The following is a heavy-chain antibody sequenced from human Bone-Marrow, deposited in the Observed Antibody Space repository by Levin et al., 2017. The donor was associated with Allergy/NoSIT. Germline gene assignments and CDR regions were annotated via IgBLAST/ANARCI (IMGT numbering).Heavy chain of an antibody. V-gene: IGHV4-34*01. CDR3: ARGRWNTVTTYYFDY. CDR1: GGSFSGYY. D-gene: IGHD4-17*01. Sequence: PSETLSLTCAVYGGSFSGYYWSWIRQPPGKGLEWIGEINHSGSTNYNPSLKSRVTISVDTSKNQFSLKLSSVTAADTAVYYCARGRWNTVTTYYFDYWGQGTLVTVSS. CDR2: INHSGST. J-gene: IGHJ4*02.